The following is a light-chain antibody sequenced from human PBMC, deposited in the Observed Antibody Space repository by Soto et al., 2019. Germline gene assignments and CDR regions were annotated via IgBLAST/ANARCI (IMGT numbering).Light chain of an antibody. CDR1: QSVSRY. Sequence: ETVLTQSPRSLSASPGERATLSCRASQSVSRYLAWFPQRPGQAPRLLIYGASNRATAIPARFSGSGSGTDFTLTISRLETEDFAVYYCQQRSNWPRTFGQGTRLEIK. CDR2: GAS. V-gene: IGKV3-11*01. J-gene: IGKJ5*01. CDR3: QQRSNWPRT.